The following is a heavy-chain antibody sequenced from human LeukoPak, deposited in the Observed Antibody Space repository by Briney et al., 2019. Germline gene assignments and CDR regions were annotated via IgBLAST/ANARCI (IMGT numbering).Heavy chain of an antibody. Sequence: PGGSLRLSCAASGFTFSNYGMHWVRQAPGKGLEWVALIWYDGRTKFHADCVKGRFTISRDNSKNTLYLQMDSLRDEDTAVYYCAREGGRIAVAGGPGYWGQGTRVTVSS. CDR1: GFTFSNYG. J-gene: IGHJ4*02. CDR2: IWYDGRTK. V-gene: IGHV3-33*01. CDR3: AREGGRIAVAGGPGY. D-gene: IGHD6-19*01.